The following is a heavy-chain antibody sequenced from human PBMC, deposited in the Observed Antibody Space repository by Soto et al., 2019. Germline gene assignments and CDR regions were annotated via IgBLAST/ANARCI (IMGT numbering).Heavy chain of an antibody. CDR2: IIPIFGTA. D-gene: IGHD6-13*01. CDR3: ARGPISQQLVVFCFGP. V-gene: IGHV1-69*06. Sequence: SSVRVSCQATGGSISSNNMSWVRQATGHGLEWMGGIIPIFGTANYAQKFQGRVTSTADKSTSTAYMELSSLISEDTAVYYCARGPISQQLVVFCFGPWGQGTLVTVSA. CDR1: GGSISSNN. J-gene: IGHJ5*02.